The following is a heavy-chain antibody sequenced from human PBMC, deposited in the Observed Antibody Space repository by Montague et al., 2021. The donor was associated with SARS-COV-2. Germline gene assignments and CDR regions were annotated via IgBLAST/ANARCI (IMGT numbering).Heavy chain of an antibody. D-gene: IGHD3-22*01. V-gene: IGHV2-5*02. CDR1: GFSLSTSGVG. CDR3: AHRRPLYYYDSSLSTFDY. J-gene: IGHJ4*02. Sequence: PALVKPTQTLTLTCTFSGFSLSTSGVGVGWIRQPPGKALEWLALIYCDDDKRYSPSLKSRLTITKDTSKNQVVLTMTDMDPVDTATDYGAHRRPLYYYDSSLSTFDYWGQGTLVTVSS. CDR2: IYCDDDK.